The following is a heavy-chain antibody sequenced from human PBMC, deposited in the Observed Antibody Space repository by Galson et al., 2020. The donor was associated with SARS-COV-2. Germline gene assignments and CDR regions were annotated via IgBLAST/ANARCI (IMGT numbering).Heavy chain of an antibody. CDR1: GYTFTSYG. CDR3: ARGSLRYDYGVRWDNWFDP. D-gene: IGHD4-17*01. CDR2: ISAYNGNT. J-gene: IGHJ5*02. V-gene: IGHV1-18*01. Sequence: GESLKISCKASGYTFTSYGISWVRQAPGQGLEWMGWISAYNGNTNYAQKLQGRVTMTTDTSTSTAYMELRSLRSDDTAVYYCARGSLRYDYGVRWDNWFDPWGQGTLVTVSS.